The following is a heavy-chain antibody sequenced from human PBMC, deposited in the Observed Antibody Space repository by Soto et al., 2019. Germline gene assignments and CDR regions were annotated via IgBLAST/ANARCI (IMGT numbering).Heavy chain of an antibody. CDR2: INHSGTT. V-gene: IGHV4-34*01. CDR3: ASEYSSSSRYYYYGMDV. D-gene: IGHD6-6*01. CDR1: GGSFSGYY. Sequence: PSETLSLTCAVYGGSFSGYYWSWIRQPPGKKLEWIGEINHSGTTNYNPSLKSRVTISVDTSKNQFSLKLSSVTAADTAVYYCASEYSSSSRYYYYGMDVWGQGTTVTVSS. J-gene: IGHJ6*02.